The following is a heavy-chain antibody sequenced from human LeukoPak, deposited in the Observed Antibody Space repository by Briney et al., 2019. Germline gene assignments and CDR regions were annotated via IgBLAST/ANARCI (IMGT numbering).Heavy chain of an antibody. V-gene: IGHV4-4*07. CDR3: ARDLSYGSGSNNRWSDP. CDR2: ISTSGST. Sequence: SETLSLTCTVSGGSISSYYWSWIRQPAGKGLESIGHISTSGSTNYNPSLKSRVTMSVDTSKNQFSLKLSSVTAADTAVYYCARDLSYGSGSNNRWSDPWGQGTLVTVSS. CDR1: GGSISSYY. J-gene: IGHJ5*02. D-gene: IGHD3-10*01.